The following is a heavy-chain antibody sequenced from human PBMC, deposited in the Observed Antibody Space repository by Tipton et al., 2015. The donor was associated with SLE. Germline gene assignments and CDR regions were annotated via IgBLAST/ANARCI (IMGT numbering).Heavy chain of an antibody. D-gene: IGHD3-22*01. CDR1: GFTFSSYA. CDR3: ARSPYYYDSSGYLPAV. J-gene: IGHJ6*04. CDR2: ITGSGVDT. V-gene: IGHV3-23*01. Sequence: SLRLSCAASGFTFSSYAINWVRQAPGKVLEWASSITGSGVDTYYAASVKGRFTVSRDNSRNSVYLQMNSLRAEDTAVYYCARSPYYYDSSGYLPAVWGKGTTVTVSS.